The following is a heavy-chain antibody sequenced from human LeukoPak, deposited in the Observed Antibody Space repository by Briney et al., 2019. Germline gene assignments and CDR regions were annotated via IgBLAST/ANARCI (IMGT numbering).Heavy chain of an antibody. CDR1: GGSFSGYY. CDR3: ARVEGGAAAGLFDY. Sequence: PSETLSLTCAVYGGSFSGYYWSWIRQPPGKGLEWIGEINHSGSTNYNPSLKSRVTISVDTSKNQFSLKLSSVTAADTAVYYCARVEGGAAAGLFDYWGQGTLVTVSS. V-gene: IGHV4-34*01. D-gene: IGHD6-13*01. J-gene: IGHJ4*02. CDR2: INHSGST.